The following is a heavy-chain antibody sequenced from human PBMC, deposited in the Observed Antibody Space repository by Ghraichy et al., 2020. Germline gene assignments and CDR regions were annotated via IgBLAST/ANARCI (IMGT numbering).Heavy chain of an antibody. V-gene: IGHV3-7*03. Sequence: GGSLRLSCAASGSFFSSSFMSWVRQAPGKGLEWVANINQDESEKNYVDSVRGRFTISRDNAKNSLYLQMHSLRAEDTAVYYCAGSGGWRLHNWGQGTLVTVSS. D-gene: IGHD6-19*01. J-gene: IGHJ4*02. CDR1: GSFFSSSF. CDR3: AGSGGWRLHN. CDR2: INQDESEK.